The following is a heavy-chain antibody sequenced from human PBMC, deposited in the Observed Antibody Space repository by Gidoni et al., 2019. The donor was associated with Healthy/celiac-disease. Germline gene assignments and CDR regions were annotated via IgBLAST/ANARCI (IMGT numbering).Heavy chain of an antibody. D-gene: IGHD6-19*01. CDR2: ISYDGSNK. CDR1: GFPFTSYA. Sequence: QVQLVESGGGVVQPGRSLRLSCAPSGFPFTSYAMHWVRQAPGKGLEWVAVISYDGSNKYYADSVKGRFTISRDNSKNTLYLQMNSLRAEDTAVYYCARAILGYSSGDSSGYWGQGTLVTVSS. J-gene: IGHJ4*02. V-gene: IGHV3-30-3*01. CDR3: ARAILGYSSGDSSGY.